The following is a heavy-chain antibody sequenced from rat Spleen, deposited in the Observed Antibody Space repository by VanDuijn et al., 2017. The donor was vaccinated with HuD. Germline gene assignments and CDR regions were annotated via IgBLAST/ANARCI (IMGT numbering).Heavy chain of an antibody. CDR2: ISSGGGT. Sequence: QVQLKESGPGLVQPSQTLSLTCTVSGFSLTSYQVHWVRQPPGKGLEWIAAISSGGGTYYNSALKSRLSISRDTSKSQVFLKMNSLQTEDTAIYFCTREGYDGSYYYFYYVMDAWGQGASVTVSS. CDR3: TREGYDGSYYYFYYVMDA. CDR1: GFSLTSYQ. V-gene: IGHV2S12*01. D-gene: IGHD1-12*02. J-gene: IGHJ4*01.